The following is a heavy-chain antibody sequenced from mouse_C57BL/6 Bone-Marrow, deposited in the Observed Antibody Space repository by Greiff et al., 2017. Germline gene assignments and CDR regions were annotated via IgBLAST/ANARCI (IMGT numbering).Heavy chain of an antibody. CDR3: AGGGSSPYYAMDY. CDR2: ISSGSSTI. D-gene: IGHD1-1*01. Sequence: EVQGVESGGGLVKPGGSLTLSCAASGFTFSDYGVHWVPRAPEKGRVWVAYISSGSSTIYYADTVKGRFTISRDNAKNTLFLQMTSLRSEDTAMYYCAGGGSSPYYAMDYWGQGTSVTVSS. CDR1: GFTFSDYG. V-gene: IGHV5-17*01. J-gene: IGHJ4*01.